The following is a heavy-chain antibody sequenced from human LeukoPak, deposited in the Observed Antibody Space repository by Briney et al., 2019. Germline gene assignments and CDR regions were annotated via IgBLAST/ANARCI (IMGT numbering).Heavy chain of an antibody. D-gene: IGHD6-19*01. CDR1: GFTFSSYE. J-gene: IGHJ5*02. Sequence: PGGSLRLSCAASGFTFSSYEMNWVRQAPGKGLEWLSYISSSGGTIHYADSVKGRFTISRDNSKNTLYLQMNSLRAEDTAVYYCAKESQQWLVRWFDPWGQGTLVTVSS. CDR2: ISSSGGTI. V-gene: IGHV3-48*03. CDR3: AKESQQWLVRWFDP.